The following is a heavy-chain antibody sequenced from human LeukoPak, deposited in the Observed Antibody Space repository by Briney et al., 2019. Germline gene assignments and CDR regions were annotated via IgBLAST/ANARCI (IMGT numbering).Heavy chain of an antibody. D-gene: IGHD6-13*01. CDR2: ISYDGSNK. Sequence: GGSLRLSCVASGFTFGKYWMSWVRQAPGEGLEWVAVISYDGSNKYYADSVKGRFTISRDNSKNTLYLQMNSLRAEDTAVYYCAREAGTYYFDYWGQGTLVTVSS. V-gene: IGHV3-30*03. CDR1: GFTFGKYW. CDR3: AREAGTYYFDY. J-gene: IGHJ4*02.